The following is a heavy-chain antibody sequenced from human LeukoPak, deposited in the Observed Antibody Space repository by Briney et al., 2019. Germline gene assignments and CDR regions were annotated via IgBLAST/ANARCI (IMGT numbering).Heavy chain of an antibody. CDR3: ARAREPGIAVAGTFDY. Sequence: ASVKVSCKASGFTVTGYYMHWVRQAPGQGLEWMGRINPNSGGTNYAQKFQGRVTMTRDTSISTAYMELSRLRSDDTAVYYCARAREPGIAVAGTFDYWGQGTLVTVSS. CDR2: INPNSGGT. V-gene: IGHV1-2*06. J-gene: IGHJ4*02. D-gene: IGHD6-19*01. CDR1: GFTVTGYY.